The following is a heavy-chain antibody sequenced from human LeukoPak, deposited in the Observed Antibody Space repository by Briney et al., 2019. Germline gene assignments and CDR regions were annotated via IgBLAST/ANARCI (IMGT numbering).Heavy chain of an antibody. CDR1: GFIVRATY. Sequence: PGGSLRLSCAASGFIVRATYMSWVPQAPGKGLEWVSVISGADKRHHTDSVKGRYTISRDDSQNTRSLQINSLRAEDTAVYYCASSYSYSYFVCWGQAALVTVCS. V-gene: IGHV3-53*01. D-gene: IGHD3-16*01. CDR3: ASSYSYSYFVC. CDR2: ISGADKR. J-gene: IGHJ4*02.